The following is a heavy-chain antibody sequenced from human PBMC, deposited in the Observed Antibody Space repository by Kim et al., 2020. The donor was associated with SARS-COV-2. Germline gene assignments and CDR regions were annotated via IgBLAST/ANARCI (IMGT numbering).Heavy chain of an antibody. CDR1: GFTFSSYS. D-gene: IGHD3-10*01. V-gene: IGHV3-21*01. CDR3: AAGIWFGELFFLTNWFDP. J-gene: IGHJ5*02. Sequence: GGSLRLSCAASGFTFSSYSMNWVRQAPGKGLEWVSSISSSSSYIYYADSVKGRFTISRDNAKNSLYLQMNSLRAEDTAVYYCAAGIWFGELFFLTNWFDPWGQGTLVTVSS. CDR2: ISSSSSYI.